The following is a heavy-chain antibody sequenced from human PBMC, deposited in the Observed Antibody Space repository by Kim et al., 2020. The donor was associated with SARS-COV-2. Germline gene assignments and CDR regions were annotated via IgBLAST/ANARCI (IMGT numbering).Heavy chain of an antibody. CDR1: GGSISSYY. CDR3: ARQGGGFGELRYYMDV. J-gene: IGHJ6*03. Sequence: SETLSLTCTVSGGSISSYYWSWIRQPPGKGLEWIGYIYYSGSTNYNPSLKSRVTISVDTSKNQFSLKLSSVTAADTAVYYCARQGGGFGELRYYMDVWGKGTTVTVSS. CDR2: IYYSGST. D-gene: IGHD3-10*01. V-gene: IGHV4-59*08.